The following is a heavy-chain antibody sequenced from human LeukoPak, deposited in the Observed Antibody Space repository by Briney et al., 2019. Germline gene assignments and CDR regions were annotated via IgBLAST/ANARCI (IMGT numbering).Heavy chain of an antibody. CDR3: ARDLRRGGFDY. Sequence: GGSLRLSCAASGLAFSNCWMSWVRQAPGKGPEWVANIKQDGSDKYYVDSVKGRFTIFRDNAKNSVYLQIDSLRVEETAVYYCARDLRRGGFDYWGQGTLVTVSS. D-gene: IGHD3-16*01. CDR1: GLAFSNCW. J-gene: IGHJ4*02. CDR2: IKQDGSDK. V-gene: IGHV3-7*01.